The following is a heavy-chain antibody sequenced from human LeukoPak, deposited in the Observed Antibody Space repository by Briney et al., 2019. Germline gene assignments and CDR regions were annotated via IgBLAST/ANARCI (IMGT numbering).Heavy chain of an antibody. J-gene: IGHJ3*02. V-gene: IGHV4-4*02. CDR1: GGSISSSNW. D-gene: IGHD3-22*01. CDR3: AKSNGYGLIDI. CDR2: IYHSGST. Sequence: SETLSLICAVSGGSISSSNWWSWVRQPPGKGLEWIGEIYHSGSTNYNPSLKSRVTISLDTPRNQFSLKLNSVTAADTAVYYCAKSNGYGLIDIWGQGTMVTVSS.